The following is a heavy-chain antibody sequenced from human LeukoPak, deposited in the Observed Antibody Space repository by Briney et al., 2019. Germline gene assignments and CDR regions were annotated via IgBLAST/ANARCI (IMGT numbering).Heavy chain of an antibody. J-gene: IGHJ6*03. V-gene: IGHV3-21*01. D-gene: IGHD3-3*01. CDR2: ISRSSSYI. CDR1: GFTFSSYS. CDR3: ARGDYDFWSGYIRGYYMDV. Sequence: GGSLRPSCAASGFTFSSYSINWVRQAPGKGLEWVSSISRSSSYIYYADSVKGRFTISRDSAKNSLYLQMNSLRAEDTAVYYCARGDYDFWSGYIRGYYMDVWGKGTTVTVSS.